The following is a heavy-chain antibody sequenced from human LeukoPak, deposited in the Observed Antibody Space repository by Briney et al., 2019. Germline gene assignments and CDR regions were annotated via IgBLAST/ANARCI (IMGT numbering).Heavy chain of an antibody. V-gene: IGHV3-7*03. Sequence: GGSLRLSCVASGFTFSSYWMSWVRQPPGKGLEWVAKIKQDGSEKYYVDSVKGRFTISRDNAKNSLYLQMNNLRAEDTAVYYCARSTAGFDYWGQGTLVTVSS. CDR2: IKQDGSEK. D-gene: IGHD5-18*01. CDR1: GFTFSSYW. J-gene: IGHJ4*02. CDR3: ARSTAGFDY.